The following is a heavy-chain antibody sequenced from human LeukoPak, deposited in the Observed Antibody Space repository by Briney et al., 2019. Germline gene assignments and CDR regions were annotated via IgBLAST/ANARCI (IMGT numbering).Heavy chain of an antibody. Sequence: SETLSLTCTVSGGSISSSSYYWGWIRQPPGKGLEWIGSIYYSGSTYYNPSLKSRVTISVDTSKNQFSLKLSSVTAADTAVYYCARGPSWTFGGVIVNWFDPWGQGTLVTVSS. CDR2: IYYSGST. D-gene: IGHD3-16*02. CDR1: GGSISSSSYY. J-gene: IGHJ5*02. V-gene: IGHV4-39*07. CDR3: ARGPSWTFGGVIVNWFDP.